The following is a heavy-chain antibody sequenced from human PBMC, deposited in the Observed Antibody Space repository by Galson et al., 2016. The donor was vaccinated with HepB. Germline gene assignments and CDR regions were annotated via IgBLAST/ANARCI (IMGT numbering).Heavy chain of an antibody. J-gene: IGHJ6*03. D-gene: IGHD3-10*01. CDR1: GFTFGSYG. Sequence: SLRLSCAASGFTFGSYGMHWVRQAPGKGLEWVTFIYYDGSNKYYADSAKGRFTVSRDNSKNMVYLEMNSLRAEDTAVDYCARRYYYGSASPYSYMDVWGKGTTVTVAS. CDR3: ARRYYYGSASPYSYMDV. V-gene: IGHV3-33*01. CDR2: IYYDGSNK.